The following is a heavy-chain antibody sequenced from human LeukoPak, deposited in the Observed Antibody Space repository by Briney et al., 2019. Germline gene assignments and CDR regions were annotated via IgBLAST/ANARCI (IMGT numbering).Heavy chain of an antibody. CDR2: INPNSGGT. CDR3: ASHTGRSMVRGFET. D-gene: IGHD3-10*01. J-gene: IGHJ5*02. CDR1: GYTFTGYY. Sequence: GASVKVSCKASGYTFTGYYMHWVRQAPGQGLEWMGWINPNSGGTNYAQKFQGRVTMTRDTSISTAYMELSRLRSDDTAVYYCASHTGRSMVRGFETWGQGTLVAVSS. V-gene: IGHV1-2*02.